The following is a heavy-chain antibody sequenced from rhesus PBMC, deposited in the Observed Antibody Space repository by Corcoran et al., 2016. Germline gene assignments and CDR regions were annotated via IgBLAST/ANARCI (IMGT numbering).Heavy chain of an antibody. J-gene: IGHJ6*01. CDR1: GYSFTSSW. CDR3: AKYGSSYNYGLDS. Sequence: EVQLVQSGAEVKRPGESLRISCKTSGYSFTSSWISWVRQMPGKGLEWMGSIFRVDSDTRYIPSVQGQLTISADKSISTTDLQGSSLKASYTATYYCAKYGSSYNYGLDSWGQGVVVTVSS. D-gene: IGHD4-29*01. V-gene: IGHV5S1*01. CDR2: IFRVDSDT.